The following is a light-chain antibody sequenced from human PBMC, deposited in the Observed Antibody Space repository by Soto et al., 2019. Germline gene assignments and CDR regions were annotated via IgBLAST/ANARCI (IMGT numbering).Light chain of an antibody. J-gene: IGKJ4*01. V-gene: IGKV1-6*01. CDR2: GAS. Sequence: QVTQFPSSLSASVGDRVTITCRPSQGIRNDLGWYQQKPGKAPKLLIYGASNLQTGVPSRFSGSGYGTDFTLTISSLQPEDVGTYYCLQEYSYPLIFGGGTKVEIK. CDR1: QGIRND. CDR3: LQEYSYPLI.